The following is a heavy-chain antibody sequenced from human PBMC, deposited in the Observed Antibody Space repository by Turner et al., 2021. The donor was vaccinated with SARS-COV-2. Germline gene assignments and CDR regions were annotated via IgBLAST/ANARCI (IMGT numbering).Heavy chain of an antibody. V-gene: IGHV3-30*04. CDR3: AKVSPNRGLRPYYYYYGMDV. J-gene: IGHJ6*02. Sequence: QVQLVESGGGVVQPGRSLRLSCAASGCTFSNYPMHWVRQAPGKGLEWVAVISYDGSNKYYADSVKGRFTISRDNSKNTLYLQMNSLRAEDTAVYYCAKVSPNRGLRPYYYYYGMDVWGQGTTVTVSS. CDR2: ISYDGSNK. D-gene: IGHD3-16*01. CDR1: GCTFSNYP.